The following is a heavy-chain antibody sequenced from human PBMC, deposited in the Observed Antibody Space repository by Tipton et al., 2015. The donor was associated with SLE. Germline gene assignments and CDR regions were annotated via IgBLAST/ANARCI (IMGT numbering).Heavy chain of an antibody. V-gene: IGHV4-61*10. CDR3: ARARHGGAEYFEH. J-gene: IGHJ1*01. CDR1: GGSISSGTKY. Sequence: TLSLTCTVSGGSISSGTKYWNWIRQTAGKGLEWIGYIYDIGSTNYNPSLKSRVTMSVDTSENQLSLKLTFVTAADTAVYYCARARHGGAEYFEHWGQGTLVTVSS. D-gene: IGHD3-3*01. CDR2: IYDIGST.